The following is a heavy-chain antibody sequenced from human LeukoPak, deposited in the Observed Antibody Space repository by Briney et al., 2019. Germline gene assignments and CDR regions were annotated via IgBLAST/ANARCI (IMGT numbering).Heavy chain of an antibody. V-gene: IGHV3-30*04. CDR1: GFTFSSYA. D-gene: IGHD1-26*01. Sequence: GGSLRLSCAASGFTFSSYAMHWVRQAPGKGLEWVAVISYDGSNKYYADSVKGRSTIFRDNAKNTLYLQMNSLRAEDTAVYYCVRDLGGRSGHWGQGTLVTVSS. CDR3: VRDLGGRSGH. J-gene: IGHJ4*02. CDR2: ISYDGSNK.